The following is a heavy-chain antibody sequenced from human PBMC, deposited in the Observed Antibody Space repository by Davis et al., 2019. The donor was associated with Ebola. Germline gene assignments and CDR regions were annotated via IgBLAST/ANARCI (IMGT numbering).Heavy chain of an antibody. J-gene: IGHJ5*02. CDR3: ARGTNGYGDYVGVGWFDP. Sequence: GESLKISCAASGFTFSSYSMNWVRQAPGKGLEWVSYISSSSSTIYYADSVKGRFTISRDNAKNSLYLQMNSLRDEDTAVYYCARGTNGYGDYVGVGWFDPWGQGTLVTVSS. CDR1: GFTFSSYS. D-gene: IGHD4-17*01. CDR2: ISSSSSTI. V-gene: IGHV3-48*02.